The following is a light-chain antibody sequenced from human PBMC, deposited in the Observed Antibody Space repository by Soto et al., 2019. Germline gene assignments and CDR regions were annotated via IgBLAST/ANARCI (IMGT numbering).Light chain of an antibody. Sequence: QSVLTQPASVSGSPGQSISISCTGSSSDVGAYDYVSWYQQLPGKAPKLMIYDVSNRPSGVSNRFSGSKSGDTASLTISGLQADDEADYYCSSYSGNSPYVFGTGTKVTVL. V-gene: IGLV2-14*01. CDR2: DVS. CDR1: SSDVGAYDY. CDR3: SSYSGNSPYV. J-gene: IGLJ1*01.